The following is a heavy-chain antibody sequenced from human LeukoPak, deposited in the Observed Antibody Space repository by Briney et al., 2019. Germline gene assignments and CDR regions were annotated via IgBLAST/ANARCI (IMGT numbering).Heavy chain of an antibody. D-gene: IGHD1-26*01. Sequence: ASVKVSCKASGYTFSTYGVTWVRQAPGQGLEWMGWISAYSGNTNYAQKLQGRVTMTTDTSTSTAYMELRSLRSDDTAMYYCARYSRSYSGSFLDWGQGTLVTVSS. CDR2: ISAYSGNT. CDR1: GYTFSTYG. V-gene: IGHV1-18*01. J-gene: IGHJ4*02. CDR3: ARYSRSYSGSFLD.